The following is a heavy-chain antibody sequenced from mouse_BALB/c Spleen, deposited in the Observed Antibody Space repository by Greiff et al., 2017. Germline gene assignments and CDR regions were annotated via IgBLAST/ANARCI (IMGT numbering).Heavy chain of an antibody. CDR1: GFTFSSYA. D-gene: IGHD1-1*01. V-gene: IGHV5-6-5*01. Sequence: DVMLVESGGGLVKPGGSLKLSCAASGFTFSSYAMSWVRQTPEKRLEWVASISSGGSTYYPDSVKGRFTISRDNARNILYLQMSSLRSEDTAMYYCARGAQLLGTDYWGQGTTLTVSS. CDR2: ISSGGST. CDR3: ARGAQLLGTDY. J-gene: IGHJ2*01.